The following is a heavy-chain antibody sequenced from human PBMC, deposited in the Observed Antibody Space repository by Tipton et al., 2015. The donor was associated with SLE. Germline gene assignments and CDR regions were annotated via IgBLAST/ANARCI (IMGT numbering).Heavy chain of an antibody. CDR3: ARDYGSGIGAFDV. J-gene: IGHJ3*01. V-gene: IGHV4-39*02. CDR1: GGSISSRSYY. Sequence: TLSLTCTVSGGSISSRSYYWGWIRQSPGKGLEWIGTIYYSGNTYSNPSLKSRVTTSVDTSKNQFFLTLSSVTAADTAVYYCARDYGSGIGAFDVWGQGTMVTVSS. CDR2: IYYSGNT. D-gene: IGHD3-10*01.